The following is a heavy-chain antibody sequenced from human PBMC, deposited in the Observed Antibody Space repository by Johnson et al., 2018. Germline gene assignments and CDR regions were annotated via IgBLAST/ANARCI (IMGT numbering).Heavy chain of an antibody. CDR2: IRSKANSYAT. J-gene: IGHJ6*03. CDR1: GFTFSGSA. CDR3: TREKRITIFGVVIIPPGYYYYMDV. D-gene: IGHD3-3*01. Sequence: VQLVESGGGLVQXGGSLKLXCAASGFTFSGSAMHWVRQASGKGLEWVGRIRSKANSYATAYAASVKGRFTISRDDSKNTAYLQMNSLKTEDTAVYYCTREKRITIFGVVIIPPGYYYYMDVWGKGTTVTVSS. V-gene: IGHV3-73*01.